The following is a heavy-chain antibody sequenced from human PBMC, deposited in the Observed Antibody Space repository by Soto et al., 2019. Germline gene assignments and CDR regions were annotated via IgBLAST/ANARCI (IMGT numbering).Heavy chain of an antibody. Sequence: QVQLVQSGTEVKTPGASVKVSCHASGYTFTNYGINWVRQAPGQGLEWMAWIRAYNGKTHHAPFVQDRVTMNTDTSTRTAYMELTSLRSVDTAVYYCARGGWNYGPGPLDLWCQGTMVTVSS. D-gene: IGHD1-7*01. CDR1: GYTFTNYG. V-gene: IGHV1-18*04. CDR3: ARGGWNYGPGPLDL. CDR2: IRAYNGKT. J-gene: IGHJ3*01.